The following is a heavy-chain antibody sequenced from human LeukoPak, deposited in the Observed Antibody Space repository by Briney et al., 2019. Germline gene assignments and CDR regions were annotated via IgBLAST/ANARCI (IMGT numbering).Heavy chain of an antibody. CDR3: ARHSSTRLRYFGWSYYRDWFDP. D-gene: IGHD3-9*01. CDR1: GGSFSGDF. V-gene: IGHV4-34*01. J-gene: IGHJ5*02. Sequence: SDTLSVTWAVYGGSFSGDFWSWISQSPGQGLEWIGEINHGGSTAYNPSRQSQVTMSVDTSTNQISLKMTSVTAADTALYYCARHSSTRLRYFGWSYYRDWFDPWGQGTLVTVSS. CDR2: INHGGST.